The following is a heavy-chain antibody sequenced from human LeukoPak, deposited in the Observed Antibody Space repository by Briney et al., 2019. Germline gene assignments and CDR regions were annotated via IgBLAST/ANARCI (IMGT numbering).Heavy chain of an antibody. J-gene: IGHJ5*02. D-gene: IGHD2-15*01. CDR2: INPNSGGT. Sequence: ASVKVSCKASGYTFTGYYMHWVRQAPGQGLEWMGWINPNSGGTNYAQKFQGRVTMTRDTSISTAYMELSRLRSDDTAVYYCARVAEVVFSEINNWFDPWGQGTLVTVSS. CDR3: ARVAEVVFSEINNWFDP. CDR1: GYTFTGYY. V-gene: IGHV1-2*02.